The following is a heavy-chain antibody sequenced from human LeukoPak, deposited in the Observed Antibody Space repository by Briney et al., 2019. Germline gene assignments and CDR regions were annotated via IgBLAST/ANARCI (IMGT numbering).Heavy chain of an antibody. CDR2: ISSSSSYI. J-gene: IGHJ5*02. D-gene: IGHD2-2*01. Sequence: GGSLRLSCAASGFTFSSYSMNWVRQARGKGLESFSSISSSSSYIYYADSVKGRFSIYRHNAKNSLYMQMNSLRAEDTAVYYCARDSTSWTPSEGLWFDPWGQGTLVTVSS. CDR3: ARDSTSWTPSEGLWFDP. V-gene: IGHV3-21*01. CDR1: GFTFSSYS.